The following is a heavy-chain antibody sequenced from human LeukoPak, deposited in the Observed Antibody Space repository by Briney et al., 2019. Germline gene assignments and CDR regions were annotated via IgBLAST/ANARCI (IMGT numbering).Heavy chain of an antibody. CDR1: GFTFSSYA. D-gene: IGHD5-18*01. CDR2: SSGSGGST. V-gene: IGHV3-23*01. J-gene: IGHJ4*02. CDR3: AKTQDTAMVVPLFDY. Sequence: GGSLRLSCAASGFTFSSYAMSWVRQAPGKGLEWVSASSGSGGSTYYADSVKGRFTISRDNSKNPLYLQMNSLRAEDTAVYYCAKTQDTAMVVPLFDYWGQGTLVTVSS.